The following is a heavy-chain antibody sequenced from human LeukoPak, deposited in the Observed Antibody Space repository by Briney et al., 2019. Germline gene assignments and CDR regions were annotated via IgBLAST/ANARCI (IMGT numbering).Heavy chain of an antibody. V-gene: IGHV3-23*01. Sequence: GGSLRLSCVGSGFTSIAYALTWARQAPGKGLEWVSGISGGGVTTYYADSVKGRFTISRDNSKNTLYLQMNSLRADDTAIYYCARDQQLGGHSYYYYGMDVWGQGTTVTVSS. CDR3: ARDQQLGGHSYYYYGMDV. D-gene: IGHD3-16*01. CDR1: GFTSIAYA. J-gene: IGHJ6*02. CDR2: ISGGGVTT.